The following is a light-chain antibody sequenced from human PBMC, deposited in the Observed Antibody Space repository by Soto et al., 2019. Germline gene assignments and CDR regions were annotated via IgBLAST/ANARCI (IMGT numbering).Light chain of an antibody. V-gene: IGKV2-24*01. J-gene: IGKJ1*01. CDR1: QSLAHSDGNTY. CDR2: KVS. CDR3: MQATHFPRT. Sequence: DVVMTQTPLSSPVTLGQPASLSCSSIQSLAHSDGNTYLSWLQQRPGQPPRLLIYKVSNRLSGVPDRFSGSGVETDFTLKISRVEAEDVGLYYCMQATHFPRTFGQGTKVDIK.